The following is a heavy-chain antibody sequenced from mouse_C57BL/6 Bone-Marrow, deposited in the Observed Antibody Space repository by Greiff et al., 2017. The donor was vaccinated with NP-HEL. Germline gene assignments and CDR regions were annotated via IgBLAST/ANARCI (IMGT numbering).Heavy chain of an antibody. J-gene: IGHJ3*01. CDR1: GYAFTNYL. D-gene: IGHD2-2*01. CDR3: ARKGATMVTTPFAY. Sequence: VQLQQSGAELVRPGTSVKVSCKASGYAFTNYLIEWVKQRPGQGLEWIGVINPGSGGTNYNEKFKGKATLTADKSSSTAYMQLSSLTSEDSAVYFCARKGATMVTTPFAYWGQGTLVTVSA. V-gene: IGHV1-54*01. CDR2: INPGSGGT.